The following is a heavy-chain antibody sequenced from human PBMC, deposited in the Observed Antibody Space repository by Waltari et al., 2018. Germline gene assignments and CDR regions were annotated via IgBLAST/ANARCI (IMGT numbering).Heavy chain of an antibody. CDR3: ARDVVPAAHDAFDI. D-gene: IGHD2-2*01. Sequence: QVQLVQSGAEVKKPGSSVKVSCKASGGTFSSYAISWVQQAPGQGLEWMGGIIPIFGTANYAQKFQGRVTITADKSTSTAFMELSSLRSEDTAVYYCARDVVPAAHDAFDIWGQGTMVTVSS. J-gene: IGHJ3*02. V-gene: IGHV1-69*14. CDR2: IIPIFGTA. CDR1: GGTFSSYA.